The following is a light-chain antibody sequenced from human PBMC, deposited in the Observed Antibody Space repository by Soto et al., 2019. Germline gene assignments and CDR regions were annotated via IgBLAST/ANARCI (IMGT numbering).Light chain of an antibody. CDR3: QQYGSSPLT. CDR2: GAS. V-gene: IGKV3-20*01. Sequence: EIVLTQSPGTLSLSPGERATLSCRASQSVSSSYLAWYQQKPGQAPRPLIYGASSRATGIPDGFSGSGSGTDFTLTISRLEPEDFAVYYCQQYGSSPLTFGQGTRLEIK. J-gene: IGKJ5*01. CDR1: QSVSSSY.